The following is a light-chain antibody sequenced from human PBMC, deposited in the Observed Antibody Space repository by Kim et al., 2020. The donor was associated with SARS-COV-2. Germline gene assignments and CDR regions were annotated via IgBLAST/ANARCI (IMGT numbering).Light chain of an antibody. CDR3: NSRDTNDIVL. CDR1: SLRSYY. Sequence: SSSLPPSPAVSVALGQTVRITCQGDSLRSYYATWYQQKPGQAPILLIYGKNNRPSGIPDRFSGSSSGNTASLTITGTQAGDEADYYCNSRDTNDIVLFGGVTKLTVL. J-gene: IGLJ2*01. V-gene: IGLV3-19*01. CDR2: GKN.